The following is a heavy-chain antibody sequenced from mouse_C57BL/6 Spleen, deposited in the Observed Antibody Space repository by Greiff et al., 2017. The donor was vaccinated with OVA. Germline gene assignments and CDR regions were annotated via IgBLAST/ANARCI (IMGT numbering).Heavy chain of an antibody. J-gene: IGHJ1*03. CDR3: AREGTVVPYWYFDV. D-gene: IGHD1-1*01. CDR2: INYDGSST. Sequence: EVKLVESEGGLVQPGSSMKLSCTASGFTFSDYYMAWVRQVPEKGLEWVANINYDGSSTYYLDSLKSRFIISRDNAKNILYLQMSSLKSEDTATYYCAREGTVVPYWYFDVWGTGTTVTVSS. V-gene: IGHV5-16*01. CDR1: GFTFSDYY.